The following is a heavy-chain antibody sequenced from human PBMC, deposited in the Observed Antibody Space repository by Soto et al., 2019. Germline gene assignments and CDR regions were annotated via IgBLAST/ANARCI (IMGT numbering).Heavy chain of an antibody. CDR1: GGTFSTYA. CDR3: ASGILLWLRRINNGYSG. J-gene: IGHJ4*02. CDR2: IIPMFGTA. D-gene: IGHD5-12*01. Sequence: QVQLVQSGAEVKKPESSVKVSCKAPGGTFSTYAISWVRQAPGQGLEWMGGIIPMFGTANYAQRFQDRATITADESTTTVYIELSSLRSEDTAVYFCASGILLWLRRINNGYSGWGQGTLVTVSS. V-gene: IGHV1-69*12.